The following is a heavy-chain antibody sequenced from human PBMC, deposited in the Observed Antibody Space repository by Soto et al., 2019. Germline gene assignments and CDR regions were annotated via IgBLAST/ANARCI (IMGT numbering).Heavy chain of an antibody. Sequence: SLSPTCSVSGASVSSGVFSGNWIRQPPGQGLEWIGYISHGGSPHYTPSLRSRVSISVDRSTNVISLNLTSMTPADTAVYFRARGHYYYAMDVWGQGTKVTVYS. CDR2: ISHGGSP. CDR1: GASVSSGVFS. CDR3: ARGHYYYAMDV. J-gene: IGHJ6*02. V-gene: IGHV4-30-2*01.